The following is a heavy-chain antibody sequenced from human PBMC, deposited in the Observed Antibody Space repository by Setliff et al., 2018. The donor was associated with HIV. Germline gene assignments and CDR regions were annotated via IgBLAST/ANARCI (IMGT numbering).Heavy chain of an antibody. V-gene: IGHV4-59*01. CDR3: ARVATGPESFDN. Sequence: SETLSLTGTVSGDSINNYYWSWIRQPPGKGLEWIGYVYSTGSTNSKSSLKSRVTLSVDTSKNHFSLKLSSVTAADTAAYYCARVATGPESFDNWGKGTMVTVSS. CDR1: GDSINNYY. J-gene: IGHJ3*02. CDR2: VYSTGST. D-gene: IGHD3-9*01.